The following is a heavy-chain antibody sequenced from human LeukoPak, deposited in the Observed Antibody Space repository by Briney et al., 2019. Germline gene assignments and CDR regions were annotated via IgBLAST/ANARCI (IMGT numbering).Heavy chain of an antibody. J-gene: IGHJ6*03. D-gene: IGHD5-18*01. CDR3: ARGLRNVDTAMVTPHYYYYYMDV. CDR2: INPSGGST. V-gene: IGHV1-46*01. Sequence: ASVKVSCKASGYTFTSYYMHWVRQAPGQGLEWMGIINPSGGSTSYAQKFQGRVTMTRDTSTSTVYMELSSLRSEDTAVYCCARGLRNVDTAMVTPHYYYYYMDVWGKGTTVTISS. CDR1: GYTFTSYY.